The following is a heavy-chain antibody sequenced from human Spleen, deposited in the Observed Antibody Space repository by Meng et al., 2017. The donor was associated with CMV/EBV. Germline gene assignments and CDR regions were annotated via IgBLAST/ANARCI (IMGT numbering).Heavy chain of an antibody. CDR1: GFPFSNYY. D-gene: IGHD2-21*02. Sequence: SGFPFSNYYMSWIRQAPGKGLEWIAYISSSSTMIYYTDSVQGRFSVSRDNARNSLFLQMNSLTVEDTAVYYCASPVVPAFPRDNWFDPWGQGSLVTVSS. CDR3: ASPVVPAFPRDNWFDP. J-gene: IGHJ5*02. V-gene: IGHV3-11*01. CDR2: ISSSSTMI.